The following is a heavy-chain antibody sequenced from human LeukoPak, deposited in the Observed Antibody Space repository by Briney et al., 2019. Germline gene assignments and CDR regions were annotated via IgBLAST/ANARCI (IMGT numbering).Heavy chain of an antibody. V-gene: IGHV3-74*01. CDR3: ARSPGRYYYGMDV. J-gene: IGHJ6*02. CDR2: IKSDGSST. D-gene: IGHD1-26*01. CDR1: GFTFSRYW. Sequence: GGSLRLSCAASGFTFSRYWMHWVRQAPGKGLVWVSCIKSDGSSTSIADSAKGRFTISRDNAKNSLYLQMNSLRAEDTAVYYCARSPGRYYYGMDVWGQGTTVTVSS.